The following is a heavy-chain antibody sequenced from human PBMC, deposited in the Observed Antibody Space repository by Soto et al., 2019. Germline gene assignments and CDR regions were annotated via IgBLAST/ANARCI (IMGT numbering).Heavy chain of an antibody. D-gene: IGHD4-4*01. V-gene: IGHV2-5*01. CDR3: AHRTTVTSGIN. Sequence: QLTLKESGPTLVKPTQTLTLTCTFSGFSLTTDGVGVDWIRQPPGKALEWLGLIYWNDEERYRPSLQSRLTITKDTSRNQVVLTMTNMDPVDTATYYCAHRTTVTSGINWGQGTLVTVSS. CDR1: GFSLTTDGVG. J-gene: IGHJ4*02. CDR2: IYWNDEE.